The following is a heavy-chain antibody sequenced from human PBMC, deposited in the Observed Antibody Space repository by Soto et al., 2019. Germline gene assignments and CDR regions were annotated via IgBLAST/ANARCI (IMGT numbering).Heavy chain of an antibody. J-gene: IGHJ6*01. Sequence: GGSLRLSCAASVFTFSYYPLHLVRRAPGKGLECVAVISYDGSNKYYADSVKGRFTISKDNSKNTLYLQMNSLRAEDTAVYYCAKDTTGTVYNWNDVDLYSDYGMDVWGQGTTVNVSS. CDR1: VFTFSYYP. V-gene: IGHV3-30*18. CDR3: AKDTTGTVYNWNDVDLYSDYGMDV. D-gene: IGHD1-20*01. CDR2: ISYDGSNK.